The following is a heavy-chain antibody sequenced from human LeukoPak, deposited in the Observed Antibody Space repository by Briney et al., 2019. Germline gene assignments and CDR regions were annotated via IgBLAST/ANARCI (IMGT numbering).Heavy chain of an antibody. Sequence: GGSLRLSCAASGSTFSSYAMHWVRQAPGKGLEWVAVISYDGSNKYYADSVKGRFTISRDNSKNTLYLQMNSLRAEDTAVYYCARDQDYYDSSRDFDYWGQGTLVTVSS. V-gene: IGHV3-30-3*01. CDR1: GSTFSSYA. D-gene: IGHD3-22*01. CDR2: ISYDGSNK. CDR3: ARDQDYYDSSRDFDY. J-gene: IGHJ4*02.